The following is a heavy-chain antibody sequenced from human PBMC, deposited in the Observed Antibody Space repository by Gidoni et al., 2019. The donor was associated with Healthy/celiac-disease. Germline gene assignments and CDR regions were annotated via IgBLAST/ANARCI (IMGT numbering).Heavy chain of an antibody. D-gene: IGHD3-22*01. CDR3: ARSGTYYYDSSGYYEGGYFDY. V-gene: IGHV4-39*01. Sequence: RQPPGKGLEWNGSIYYSGSTYYNPSLKSRVTISVDTSKNQFSMKLSSVTAADTAVYYCARSGTYYYDSSGYYEGGYFDYWGQGTLVTVAS. J-gene: IGHJ4*02. CDR2: IYYSGST.